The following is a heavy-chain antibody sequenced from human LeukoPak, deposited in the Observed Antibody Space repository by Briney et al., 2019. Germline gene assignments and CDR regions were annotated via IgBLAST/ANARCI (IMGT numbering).Heavy chain of an antibody. D-gene: IGHD3-10*01. J-gene: IGHJ6*02. CDR2: MNPNSGNT. CDR1: GYTFTSYD. V-gene: IGHV1-8*01. CDR3: ARGDMAWFGELSSMDV. Sequence: ASVKVSCKASGYTFTSYDINWVRQATGQGFEWMGWMNPNSGNTGYAQKFQGRVTMTRNTSISTAYMELSSLRSEDTAVYYCARGDMAWFGELSSMDVWGQGTTVTVSS.